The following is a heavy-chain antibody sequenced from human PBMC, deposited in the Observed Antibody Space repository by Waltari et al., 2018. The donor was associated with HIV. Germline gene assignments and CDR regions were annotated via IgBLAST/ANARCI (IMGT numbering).Heavy chain of an antibody. CDR3: ARGRDCSGGSCYSYGMDV. D-gene: IGHD2-15*01. CDR1: GGTFSSYA. J-gene: IGHJ6*02. CDR2: IIPIFGTA. Sequence: QVQLVQSGAEVKKPGSSVKVSCKASGGTFSSYAISWVRQAPGQGLEWMGGIIPIFGTANYAQKFQGRVTITADESTSTAYMELSSLRSEDTAVYYCARGRDCSGGSCYSYGMDVWGQGTTVTVSS. V-gene: IGHV1-69*01.